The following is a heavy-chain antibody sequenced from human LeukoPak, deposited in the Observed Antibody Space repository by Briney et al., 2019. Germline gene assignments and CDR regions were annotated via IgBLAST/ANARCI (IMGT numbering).Heavy chain of an antibody. CDR2: ISGSGGST. Sequence: GGSLRLSCAASGFTFSSYAMSWVRQAPGKGLEWVSAISGSGGSTYYADSVEGRFTISRDNSKNTLYLQMNSLRAEDTAVYYCAKSLTVVVTAIQYYYYGMDVWGQGTTVTVSS. D-gene: IGHD2-21*02. CDR1: GFTFSSYA. V-gene: IGHV3-23*01. CDR3: AKSLTVVVTAIQYYYYGMDV. J-gene: IGHJ6*02.